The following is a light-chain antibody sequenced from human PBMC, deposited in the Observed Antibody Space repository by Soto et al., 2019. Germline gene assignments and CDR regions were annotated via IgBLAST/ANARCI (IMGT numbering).Light chain of an antibody. CDR2: DVT. Sequence: QSALTQPASVSGSPGQSITISCTGTXSDIGTYNSVSWYQQHAGKVPKLMIYDVTNRPSGVSDRFSGSKSGNTASLTISGLQAEDEADYYCTSYTTSSTLVFGGGTKLTVL. CDR3: TSYTTSSTLV. J-gene: IGLJ2*01. V-gene: IGLV2-14*01. CDR1: XSDIGTYNS.